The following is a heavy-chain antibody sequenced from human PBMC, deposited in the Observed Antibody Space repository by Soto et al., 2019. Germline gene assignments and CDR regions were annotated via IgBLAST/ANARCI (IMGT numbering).Heavy chain of an antibody. CDR2: VYFSGST. Sequence: SETLSLTCTVSGDSISSDYWSWIRQPPGKGLEWIGYVYFSGSTNYNPSFKSRVTISVDTSKSQFSLKLSSVTAADTAVYYCARTRDQYCSGGSCYYYYYMDVWGKGTTVTVSS. CDR3: ARTRDQYCSGGSCYYYYYMDV. J-gene: IGHJ6*03. CDR1: GDSISSDY. V-gene: IGHV4-59*12. D-gene: IGHD2-15*01.